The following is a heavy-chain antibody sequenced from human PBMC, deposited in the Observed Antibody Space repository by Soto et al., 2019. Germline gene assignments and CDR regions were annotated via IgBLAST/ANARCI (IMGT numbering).Heavy chain of an antibody. CDR1: GYIFPDYS. CDR3: ARGTAWGF. Sequence: QVQLIQSGAEVKKPGASVKVSCKASGYIFPDYSVHWVRQAPGQRLEWMGRINAGNGNTYYSRNFQDRVTITRDTPATTAYMELNSLTAEDTAVYYCARGTAWGFWGQGTLVTVSS. CDR2: INAGNGNT. V-gene: IGHV1-3*01. D-gene: IGHD3-16*01. J-gene: IGHJ4*02.